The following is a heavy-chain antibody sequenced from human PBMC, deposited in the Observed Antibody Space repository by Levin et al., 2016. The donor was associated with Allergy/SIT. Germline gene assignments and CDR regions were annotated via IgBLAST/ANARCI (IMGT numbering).Heavy chain of an antibody. Sequence: WVRQAPGQGLEWMGGFDPEDGETIYAQKFQGRVTMTEDTSTDTAYMELSSLRSEDTAVYYCATAPPHYYYDSSAPFMDIWGQGTMVTVSS. D-gene: IGHD3-22*01. V-gene: IGHV1-24*01. CDR2: FDPEDGET. CDR3: ATAPPHYYYDSSAPFMDI. J-gene: IGHJ3*02.